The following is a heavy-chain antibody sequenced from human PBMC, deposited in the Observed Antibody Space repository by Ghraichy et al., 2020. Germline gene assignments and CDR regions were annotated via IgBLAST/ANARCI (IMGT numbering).Heavy chain of an antibody. CDR3: ARERQYQLLKIRGGLDV. CDR2: LYYSGTT. CDR1: GGSINDYY. J-gene: IGHJ6*02. Sequence: GGSINDYYWSWIRQPPGKGLEWIGYLYYSGTTNYNPSLKSRVTISVDTSKNQFSLKLSSLTAADTAVYFCARERQYQLLKIRGGLDVWGQGTTVIVSS. D-gene: IGHD2-2*01. V-gene: IGHV4-59*01.